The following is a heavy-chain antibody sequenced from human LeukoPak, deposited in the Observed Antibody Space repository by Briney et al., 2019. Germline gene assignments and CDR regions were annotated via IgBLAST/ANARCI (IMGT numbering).Heavy chain of an antibody. CDR3: TTDPPSYYYYYMDV. J-gene: IGHJ6*03. V-gene: IGHV3-15*01. Sequence: GGSLRLSCAASGFTFSNARMSWLRQAPGKGLEWVGRIKSKTDGGTTDYAAPVKGRFTISRDDSKNTLYLQMNSLKTEDTAVYYCTTDPPSYYYYYMDVWGKGTTVTVSS. CDR1: GFTFSNAR. CDR2: IKSKTDGGTT.